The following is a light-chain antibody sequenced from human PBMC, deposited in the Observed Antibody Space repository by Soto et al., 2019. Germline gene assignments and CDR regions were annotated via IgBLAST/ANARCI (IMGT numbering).Light chain of an antibody. CDR3: CSYAGSSTYVV. J-gene: IGLJ2*01. V-gene: IGLV2-23*01. CDR1: SSDVGSYNL. CDR2: EGS. Sequence: QSALTQPASVSGSPGQSITISCTGTSSDVGSYNLVSWYQQHPGKAPKLMIYEGSKRPSGVSNRFSGYKSGNTASLTISGLQAGDDADYYCCSYAGSSTYVVCGGGTKLTVL.